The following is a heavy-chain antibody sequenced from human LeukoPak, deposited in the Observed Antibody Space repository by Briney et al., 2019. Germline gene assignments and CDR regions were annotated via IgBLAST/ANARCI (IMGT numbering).Heavy chain of an antibody. V-gene: IGHV3-66*01. Sequence: GGSLRLSCAASGFSVSSNYMSWVRQAPGKGLEWVSFIHSGGTYCVESVKGRFTISRDNSKNTVYLQMNSLRAEDTAMYYCAPEGPVFGVRGQGSLVTVSS. J-gene: IGHJ4*02. CDR3: APEGPVFGV. D-gene: IGHD3-3*01. CDR2: IHSGGT. CDR1: GFSVSSNY.